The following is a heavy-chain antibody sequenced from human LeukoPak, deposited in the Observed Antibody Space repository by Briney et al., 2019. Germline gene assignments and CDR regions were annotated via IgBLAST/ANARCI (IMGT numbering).Heavy chain of an antibody. CDR1: GGSFSTYY. Sequence: SETLSLTCADYGGSFSTYYWSWIRQPPGKGLEWIGEINHRGSTNYNPSLKSRVTISIDTSNNQFSLRLTSITAADTAVYYCARQRPVLRYFDWPTHNYFDYWGQGTLVTVSS. CDR3: ARQRPVLRYFDWPTHNYFDY. CDR2: INHRGST. D-gene: IGHD3-9*01. V-gene: IGHV4-34*01. J-gene: IGHJ4*02.